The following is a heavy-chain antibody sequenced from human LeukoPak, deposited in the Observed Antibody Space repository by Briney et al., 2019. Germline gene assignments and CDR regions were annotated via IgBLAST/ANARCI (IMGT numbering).Heavy chain of an antibody. CDR2: VHLDGRT. V-gene: IGHV4-4*02. D-gene: IGHD3-16*02. J-gene: IGHJ4*02. Sequence: ETSETLSLTCGVSGGSVSSTNWWTWIRQPPGKGLEWIGEVHLDGRTNFNPSLESRLTMSVDLSENHVSLKLTSVTAADTAVYYCAREGGFYRPLDYSGQGTLVTVSS. CDR1: GGSVSSTNW. CDR3: AREGGFYRPLDY.